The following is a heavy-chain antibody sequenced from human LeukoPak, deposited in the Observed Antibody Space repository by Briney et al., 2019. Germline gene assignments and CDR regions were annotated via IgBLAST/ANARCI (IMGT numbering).Heavy chain of an antibody. Sequence: PGGSLRLSCAASGFTFSNAWMSWDRQAPGKGLEWVGRIKSKTDGGTTDYAAPVKGRFTISRDDSKNTLYLQMNSLKTEDTAVYYCTPAGAYCGGDCYVDYWGQGTLVTVSS. V-gene: IGHV3-15*01. D-gene: IGHD2-21*02. CDR3: TPAGAYCGGDCYVDY. J-gene: IGHJ4*02. CDR2: IKSKTDGGTT. CDR1: GFTFSNAW.